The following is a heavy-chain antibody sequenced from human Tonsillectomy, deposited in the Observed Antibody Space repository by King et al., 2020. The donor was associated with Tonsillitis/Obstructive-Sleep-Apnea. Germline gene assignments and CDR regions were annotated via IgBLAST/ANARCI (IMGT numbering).Heavy chain of an antibody. Sequence: VQLVESGGGVVQPGRSLRVSCAASGFSFSSYAMHWVRQAPGKGLEWVAVISHDGSNKYYADSVKGRFTISRDNSKNTQYLQMNSLRAEDTAVYYCARGMGLRIFEYWGQGILVTVSS. J-gene: IGHJ4*02. CDR1: GFSFSSYA. D-gene: IGHD4-17*01. CDR2: ISHDGSNK. CDR3: ARGMGLRIFEY. V-gene: IGHV3-30*04.